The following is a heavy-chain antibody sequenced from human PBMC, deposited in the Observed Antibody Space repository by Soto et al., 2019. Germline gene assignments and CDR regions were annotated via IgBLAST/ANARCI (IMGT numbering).Heavy chain of an antibody. Sequence: SGGSLRLSCAASGFRFSSSAMTWVRQAPGKGLEWVSVISAGGGVTHYADSVKGRFTISRDDYRNTVYLQMSSLGAGDTAVYYCARKRVPWSQQRDFDYWGQGTLVTVSS. CDR1: GFRFSSSA. D-gene: IGHD1-1*01. J-gene: IGHJ4*02. CDR3: ARKRVPWSQQRDFDY. V-gene: IGHV3-23*01. CDR2: ISAGGGVT.